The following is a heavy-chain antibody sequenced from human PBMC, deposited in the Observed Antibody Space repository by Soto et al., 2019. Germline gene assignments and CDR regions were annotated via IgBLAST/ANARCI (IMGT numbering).Heavy chain of an antibody. D-gene: IGHD4-17*01. CDR2: ISGSGGST. V-gene: IGHV3-23*01. CDR1: GFTFSSYA. CDR3: ANLEYGDADWYFDL. Sequence: GGSLRLSCAASGFTFSSYAMSWVRQAPGKGLEWVSTISGSGGSTYYADSVKGRFTISRDNSKNTLYLQMNSLRAEDTAVYYCANLEYGDADWYFDLWGRGTLVTVSS. J-gene: IGHJ2*01.